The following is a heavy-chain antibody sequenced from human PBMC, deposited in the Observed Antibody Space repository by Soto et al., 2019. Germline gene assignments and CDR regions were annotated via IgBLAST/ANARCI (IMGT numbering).Heavy chain of an antibody. Sequence: PGGSLRLSCAASGFTFTRYSMNWVRQAHGKGLEWVSSISSTTKYIYYGDSMKGRFTISRDNAKNSLYLEMNSLRAEDPAVYYCARESEDLTSNFDYWGQGTLVTVSS. V-gene: IGHV3-21*06. CDR2: ISSTTKYI. CDR1: GFTFTRYS. CDR3: ARESEDLTSNFDY. J-gene: IGHJ4*02.